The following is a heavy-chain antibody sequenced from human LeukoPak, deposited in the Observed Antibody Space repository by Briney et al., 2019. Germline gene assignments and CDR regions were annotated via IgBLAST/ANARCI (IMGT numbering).Heavy chain of an antibody. D-gene: IGHD2-2*01. V-gene: IGHV3-48*01. Sequence: GGSLRLSCAASGFTFSSYSMNWVRQAPGKGLEWVSYISSSSSTIYYADSVKGRFTISRDNAKNSLYLQMNSLRAEDTAVYYCARERGCSSTSCLDAFDIWGQGTMVTVSS. CDR3: ARERGCSSTSCLDAFDI. J-gene: IGHJ3*02. CDR2: ISSSSSTI. CDR1: GFTFSSYS.